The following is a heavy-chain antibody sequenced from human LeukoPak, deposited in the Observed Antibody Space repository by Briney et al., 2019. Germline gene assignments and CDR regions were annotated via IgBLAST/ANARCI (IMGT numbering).Heavy chain of an antibody. D-gene: IGHD6-6*01. V-gene: IGHV4-59*08. CDR1: GGSISSYY. CDR3: ASTSVGGQLVPFDY. J-gene: IGHJ4*02. Sequence: SETLSLTCTVSGGSISSYYWSWIRQPPGKGLEWIGYIYYSGSTNYNPSLKSRVTISVDTSKNQFSLKLSSVTAADTAVYYCASTSVGGQLVPFDYWGQGTLVTVSS. CDR2: IYYSGST.